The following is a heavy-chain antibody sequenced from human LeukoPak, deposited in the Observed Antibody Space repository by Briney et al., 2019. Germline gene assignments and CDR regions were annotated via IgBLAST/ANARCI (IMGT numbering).Heavy chain of an antibody. V-gene: IGHV3-23*01. J-gene: IGHJ4*02. CDR2: ISGSGGST. D-gene: IGHD5-12*01. Sequence: GGSLRLSCAASGFTFSSYAMSWVRQAPGKGLEWVSAISGSGGSTYYADSVKGRFTISRDNAKSSLYLQMNSLRVEDTAVYFCARGNTDIVGYYFDYWGQGTLVTVSS. CDR3: ARGNTDIVGYYFDY. CDR1: GFTFSSYA.